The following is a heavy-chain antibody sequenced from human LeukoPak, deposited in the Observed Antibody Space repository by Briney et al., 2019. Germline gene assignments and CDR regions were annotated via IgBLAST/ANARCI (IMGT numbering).Heavy chain of an antibody. D-gene: IGHD4-17*01. CDR2: IYYSGST. V-gene: IGHV4-39*01. Sequence: SETLSLTCTVSARSISSISYYWGWIRQPPGNGLEWIGSIYYSGSTYYNPSLKSRVTISVDTSKNQFSLKLSSVTAADTAVYYCATGRSVWNTATPFDYWGQGTLVNVSS. CDR1: ARSISSISYY. CDR3: ATGRSVWNTATPFDY. J-gene: IGHJ4*02.